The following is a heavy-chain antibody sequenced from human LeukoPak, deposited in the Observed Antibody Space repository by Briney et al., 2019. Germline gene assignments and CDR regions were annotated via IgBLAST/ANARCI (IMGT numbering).Heavy chain of an antibody. CDR3: AKDTYYYDSSGSFDY. CDR2: ISGSGGST. J-gene: IGHJ4*02. D-gene: IGHD3-22*01. V-gene: IGHV3-23*01. CDR1: GFTFSSYA. Sequence: GGSLRLSCAASGFTFSSYAMSWVRQAPGKGLEWVSAISGSGGSTYYADSVKGRFTISRDNSKNTLYLQMNSLRAEDTAVYYCAKDTYYYDSSGSFDYWGQGTLVTVSS.